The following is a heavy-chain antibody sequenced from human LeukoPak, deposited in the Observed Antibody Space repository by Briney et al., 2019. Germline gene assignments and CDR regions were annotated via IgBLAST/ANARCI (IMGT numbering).Heavy chain of an antibody. CDR1: GYTFTSYG. Sequence: ASVKVSCKASGYTFTSYGISWVRQAPGQGLEWMGWISAYNGNTNYAQKHQGRVTMTTDTSTSTAYMELRSLRSDDTAVYYCARDPGVYYGSGKVMDVWGKGTTVTISS. CDR2: ISAYNGNT. J-gene: IGHJ6*04. D-gene: IGHD3-10*01. CDR3: ARDPGVYYGSGKVMDV. V-gene: IGHV1-18*01.